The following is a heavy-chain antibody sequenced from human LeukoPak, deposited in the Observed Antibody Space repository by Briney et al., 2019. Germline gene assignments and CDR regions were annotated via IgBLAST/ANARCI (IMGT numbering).Heavy chain of an antibody. J-gene: IGHJ6*03. CDR3: ARTGGSFYFYYYMDV. CDR2: IYYSGST. Sequence: SETLSLTYTVSGGSISSSSYYWGWIRQPPGKGLEWIGSIYYSGSTYYNPSLKSRVTISVDTSKNQFSLKLSSVTAADTAVYYCARTGGSFYFYYYMDVWGKGTTVTVSS. CDR1: GGSISSSSYY. V-gene: IGHV4-39*07. D-gene: IGHD1-26*01.